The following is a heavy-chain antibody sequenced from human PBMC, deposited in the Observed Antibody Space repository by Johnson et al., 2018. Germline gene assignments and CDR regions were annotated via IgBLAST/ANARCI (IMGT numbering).Heavy chain of an antibody. J-gene: IGHJ3*02. V-gene: IGHV4-59*01. Sequence: QVQLQESGPGLVKXSETXSLXCTVSGGSISSYYWSWIRQPPGKGLEWIGYIYYSGSTNYTPPLKSRVTISVDTAKNQFSLKLSSVTAADTAGYYCASSTLGAFDIWGQGTMVTVSS. D-gene: IGHD2-15*01. CDR2: IYYSGST. CDR1: GGSISSYY. CDR3: ASSTLGAFDI.